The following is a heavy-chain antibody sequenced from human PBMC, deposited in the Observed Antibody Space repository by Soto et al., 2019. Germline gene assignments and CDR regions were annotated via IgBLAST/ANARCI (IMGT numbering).Heavy chain of an antibody. CDR1: GYLFTNYG. CDR2: ISANSGIT. J-gene: IGHJ5*02. V-gene: IGHV1-18*01. CDR3: ARGPTRSYNYFDP. Sequence: QAQLVQSGPEVKKPGASVKVSCKASGYLFTNYGITWVRRAPGQGLEWMGWISANSGITYNAERLQGRVTMTTDTSTSTAYLELRNLGSDDTAIYYCARGPTRSYNYFDPWGQGTLVTVS.